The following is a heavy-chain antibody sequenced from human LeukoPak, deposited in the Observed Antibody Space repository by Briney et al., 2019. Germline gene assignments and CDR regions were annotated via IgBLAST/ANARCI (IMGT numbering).Heavy chain of an antibody. CDR2: IYYSGST. Sequence: SETLSLTCAVSGGSISSGGYYWSWIRQHPGKGLEWIGYIYYSGSTYYIPSLKSRVTISVDTSKNQFSLKLSSVTAADTAVYYCARDRRYDSSGYHYAGSYYYYGMDVWGQGTTVTVSS. V-gene: IGHV4-31*11. CDR1: GGSISSGGYY. CDR3: ARDRRYDSSGYHYAGSYYYYGMDV. J-gene: IGHJ6*02. D-gene: IGHD3-22*01.